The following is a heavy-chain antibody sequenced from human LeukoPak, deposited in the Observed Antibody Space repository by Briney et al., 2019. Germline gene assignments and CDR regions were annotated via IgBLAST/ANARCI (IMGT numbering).Heavy chain of an antibody. J-gene: IGHJ4*02. V-gene: IGHV3-66*02. CDR2: IYSGGST. D-gene: IGHD3-22*01. Sequence: PGGSLRLSCAASGFTVSSNYMSWVRQAPGEGLEWVSVIYSGGSTYYADSVKGRFTISRDNSKNTLYLQMNSLRAEDTAVYYCARTGYYYDSSGYYYLDYWGQGTLVTVSS. CDR1: GFTVSSNY. CDR3: ARTGYYYDSSGYYYLDY.